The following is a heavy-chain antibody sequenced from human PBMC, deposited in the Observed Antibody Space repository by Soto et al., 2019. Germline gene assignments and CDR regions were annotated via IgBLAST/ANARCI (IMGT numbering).Heavy chain of an antibody. CDR2: ISYDGSNK. V-gene: IGHV3-30*18. Sequence: QVQLVESGGGVVQPGRSLRLSCAASGFTFSSYGMHWVRQAPGKGLEWVAVISYDGSNKYYADSVKGRFPISRDNSKNTLYLRMNSLRAEDTAVYYCAQDLGYYDSSGSMARGAFDIWGQWTMVTVSS. CDR1: GFTFSSYG. CDR3: AQDLGYYDSSGSMARGAFDI. D-gene: IGHD3-22*01. J-gene: IGHJ3*02.